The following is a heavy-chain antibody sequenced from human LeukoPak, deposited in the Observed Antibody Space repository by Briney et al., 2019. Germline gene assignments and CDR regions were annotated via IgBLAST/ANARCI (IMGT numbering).Heavy chain of an antibody. CDR3: ASFAVAGLNYFDY. V-gene: IGHV4-4*02. D-gene: IGHD6-19*01. J-gene: IGHJ4*02. CDR2: IYHSGST. Sequence: SETLSLTCAVSGGSISSSNWWSWVRQPPGKGLEWIGEIYHSGSTNYNPSLKSRVTISVDKSKNQFSLKLSSVTAADTAVYYCASFAVAGLNYFDYWGQGTLVTVSS. CDR1: GGSISSSNW.